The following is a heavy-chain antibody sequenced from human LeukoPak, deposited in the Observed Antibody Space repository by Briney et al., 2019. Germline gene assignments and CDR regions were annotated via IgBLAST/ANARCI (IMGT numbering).Heavy chain of an antibody. CDR3: AREDSSWHYFDY. V-gene: IGHV1-2*02. J-gene: IGHJ4*02. Sequence: ASVKVSCKASGGTFSSYAISWVRQAPGQGLEWMGWINPNSGGTNYAQKFQGRVTMTRDTSISTAYMELSRLRSGDTAVYYCAREDSSWHYFDYWGQGTLVTVSS. D-gene: IGHD6-13*01. CDR1: GGTFSSYA. CDR2: INPNSGGT.